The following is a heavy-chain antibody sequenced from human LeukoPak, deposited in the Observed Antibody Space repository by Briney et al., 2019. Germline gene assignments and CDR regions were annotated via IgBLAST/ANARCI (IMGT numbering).Heavy chain of an antibody. CDR2: ISSSSSYI. V-gene: IGHV3-21*01. J-gene: IGHJ6*02. CDR1: RFTFSSYS. D-gene: IGHD3-10*01. Sequence: PGGSLRLSCAASRFTFSSYSMNWVRQAPGKGLEWVSSISSSSSYIYYADSVKGRFTISRDNAKNSLYLQMNSLRAEDTAVYYCARDRNYYGSGSYYRYGMDVWGQGTTVTVSS. CDR3: ARDRNYYGSGSYYRYGMDV.